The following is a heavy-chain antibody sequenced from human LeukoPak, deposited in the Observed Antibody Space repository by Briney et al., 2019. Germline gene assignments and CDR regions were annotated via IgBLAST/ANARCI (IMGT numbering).Heavy chain of an antibody. CDR3: ARAGYCGDGGCRGGSAFDV. Sequence: ASVKVPCKASGYSFTIYGINWGRQAPGQGLEWRGWISAYNGYTNYTQKFQGRVTMTTDTSTSTAYMELRSLTYDDTAVYYCARAGYCGDGGCRGGSAFDVWGQGTMVTVSS. CDR2: ISAYNGYT. D-gene: IGHD2-15*01. V-gene: IGHV1-18*01. J-gene: IGHJ3*01. CDR1: GYSFTIYG.